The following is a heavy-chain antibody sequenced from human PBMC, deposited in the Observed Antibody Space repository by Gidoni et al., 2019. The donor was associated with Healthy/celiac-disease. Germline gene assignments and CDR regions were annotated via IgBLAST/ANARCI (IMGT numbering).Heavy chain of an antibody. CDR1: GGSISSYY. J-gene: IGHJ1*01. V-gene: IGHV4-59*01. CDR2: IYYSGST. D-gene: IGHD4-4*01. Sequence: QVQLQESGPGLVKPSETLSLTCTVPGGSISSYYWSWIRQPPGKGLEWIGYIYYSGSTNYNPSLKSRVTISVDTSKNQFSLKLSSVTAADTAVYYCARNGLQAFQHWGQGTLVTVSS. CDR3: ARNGLQAFQH.